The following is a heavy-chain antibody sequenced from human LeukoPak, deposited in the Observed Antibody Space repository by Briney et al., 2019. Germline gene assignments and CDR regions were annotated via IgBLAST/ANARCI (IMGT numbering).Heavy chain of an antibody. CDR2: IYHSGST. D-gene: IGHD1-26*01. Sequence: PSETLSLTCTVSGYSISSGYYWGWIRQPPGEGLEWIGSIYHSGSTYYNPSLKSRVTISVDTSKNQFSLKLSSVTAADTAVYYCAREARSYGGFDYWGQGTLVTASS. CDR3: AREARSYGGFDY. CDR1: GYSISSGYY. J-gene: IGHJ4*02. V-gene: IGHV4-38-2*02.